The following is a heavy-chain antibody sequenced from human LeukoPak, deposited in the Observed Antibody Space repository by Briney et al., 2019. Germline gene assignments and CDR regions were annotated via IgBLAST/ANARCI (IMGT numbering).Heavy chain of an antibody. D-gene: IGHD3-3*01. Sequence: ASVTVSCTASGYTFTSYDINWVRQAPGQGLEWMGWMDPNSGNTGYAQKFQGRVTMTRNTSISTAYMELSSLRSEDTAVYYCARGFWSGYYTTLDALDIWGQGTMVTVSS. V-gene: IGHV1-8*01. CDR3: ARGFWSGYYTTLDALDI. J-gene: IGHJ3*02. CDR2: MDPNSGNT. CDR1: GYTFTSYD.